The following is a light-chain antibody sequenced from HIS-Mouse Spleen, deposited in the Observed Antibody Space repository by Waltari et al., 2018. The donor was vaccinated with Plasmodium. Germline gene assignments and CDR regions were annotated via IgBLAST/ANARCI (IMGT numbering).Light chain of an antibody. Sequence: SYELTQPPSVSVSPGQTARTHFPGGALPTKYAYWYQQKSGQAPVLVIYEDSKRPSGIPERFSGSSSGTMATLTISGAQVEDEADYYCYSTDSSGNHRVFGGGTKLTVL. CDR3: YSTDSSGNHRV. V-gene: IGLV3-10*01. J-gene: IGLJ3*02. CDR1: ALPTKY. CDR2: EDS.